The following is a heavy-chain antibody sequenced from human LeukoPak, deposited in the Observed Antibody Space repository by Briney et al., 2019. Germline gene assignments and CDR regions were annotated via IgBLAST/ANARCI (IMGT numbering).Heavy chain of an antibody. CDR2: IIPIFGTA. CDR3: ARGPFPHSSGYYYYYYGMDV. CDR1: GGTFSSYA. D-gene: IGHD3-22*01. Sequence: SVKVSCKASGGTFSSYAISCVRQAPGQRPEWMGRIIPIFGTANYAQKCQSRVTITADESTSTAYMELSSLRSEDTAVYYCARGPFPHSSGYYYYYYGMDVWGQGTTVTVSS. J-gene: IGHJ6*02. V-gene: IGHV1-69*13.